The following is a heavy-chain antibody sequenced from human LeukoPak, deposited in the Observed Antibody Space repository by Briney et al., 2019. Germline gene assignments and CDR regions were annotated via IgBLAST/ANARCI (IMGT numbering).Heavy chain of an antibody. CDR1: GFTFSSYS. CDR3: AVLYNWNDHSHLNFDY. D-gene: IGHD1-1*01. Sequence: PGGSLRLSCAASGFTFSSYSMNWVRQAPGKGLEWVSSIRSSSIYIYYADSVRGRFTISRDNAKNLLYLQMNSLRAEDTAVYYCAVLYNWNDHSHLNFDYWGQGTLVTVSS. CDR2: IRSSSIYI. V-gene: IGHV3-21*01. J-gene: IGHJ4*02.